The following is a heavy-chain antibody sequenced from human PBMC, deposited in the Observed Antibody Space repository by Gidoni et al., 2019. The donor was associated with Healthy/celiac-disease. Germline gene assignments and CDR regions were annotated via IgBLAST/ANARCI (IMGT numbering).Heavy chain of an antibody. J-gene: IGHJ4*02. D-gene: IGHD3-16*01. CDR2: IKSKTDGGTT. CDR3: TTVARTTNRGKLFGY. V-gene: IGHV3-15*01. CDR1: GFTFSNAW. Sequence: EVQLVESGGGLVKPGGSLRPSCAASGFTFSNAWMSWVRQAPGKGLGWVGRIKSKTDGGTTDYAAPVKGRFTISRDDSKNTLYLQMNSLKTEDTAVYYCTTVARTTNRGKLFGYWGQGTLVTVSS.